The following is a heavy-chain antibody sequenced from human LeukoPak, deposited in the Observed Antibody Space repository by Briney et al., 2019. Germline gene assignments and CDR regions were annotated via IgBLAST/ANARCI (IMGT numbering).Heavy chain of an antibody. V-gene: IGHV3-23*01. CDR1: GLTFSSYA. J-gene: IGHJ4*02. Sequence: GGSLRLSCAASGLTFSSYAMSWVRQAPGKGLEWVSAISGSGGSTYYADSVKGRFTISRDNSKNTLYLQMNSLRAEDTAVYYCAKTRAVAGLFNFDYWGQGTLVTVSS. CDR2: ISGSGGST. D-gene: IGHD6-19*01. CDR3: AKTRAVAGLFNFDY.